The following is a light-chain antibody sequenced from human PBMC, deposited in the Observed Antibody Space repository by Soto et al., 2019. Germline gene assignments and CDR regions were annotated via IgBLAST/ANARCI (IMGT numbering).Light chain of an antibody. CDR3: QQYYPPPFT. J-gene: IGKJ2*01. CDR2: WAS. V-gene: IGKV4-1*01. Sequence: DIVMTQSPDSLAVSLGERATINCKSSQSVFYSSNNKNYLAWYQQKPGQPPKLLIYWASTRESGVPDRFSGSGSGTDFTLTISSLQAEDVAVYYCQQYYPPPFTFGQGPKLEIK. CDR1: QSVFYSSNNKNY.